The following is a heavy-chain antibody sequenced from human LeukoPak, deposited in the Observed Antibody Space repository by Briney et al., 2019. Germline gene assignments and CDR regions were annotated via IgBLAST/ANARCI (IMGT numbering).Heavy chain of an antibody. Sequence: SETLSLTCTVSRGSISNYYWGWIRQPPGKGLEWIGYIYYSGSTNYNPSLQGRVTISVDTSKNQFSLKLSSVTAADTALYYCPRRMAGAYGSWPDSWGQGTPVTVSS. CDR2: IYYSGST. J-gene: IGHJ5*01. V-gene: IGHV4-59*08. CDR1: RGSISNYY. D-gene: IGHD1-26*01. CDR3: PRRMAGAYGSWPDS.